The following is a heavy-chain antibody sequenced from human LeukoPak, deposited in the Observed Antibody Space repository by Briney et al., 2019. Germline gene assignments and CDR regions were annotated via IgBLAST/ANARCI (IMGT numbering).Heavy chain of an antibody. V-gene: IGHV4-30-4*01. J-gene: IGHJ5*02. CDR3: ARGKPDWPGIPSGYSALVWFDP. CDR2: IYYSGST. Sequence: PPETLSLTCTVSGGSISSGDYYWSWIRQPPGKGLERIGYIYYSGSTYYNPSLKSRVTISVDTSKNQFSLKLSSVTAADTAVYYCARGKPDWPGIPSGYSALVWFDPWGQGTLVTVSS. CDR1: GGSISSGDYY. D-gene: IGHD3-3*01.